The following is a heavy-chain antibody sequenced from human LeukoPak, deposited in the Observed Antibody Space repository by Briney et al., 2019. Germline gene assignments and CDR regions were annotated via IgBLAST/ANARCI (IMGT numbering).Heavy chain of an antibody. CDR2: INPNNGGT. J-gene: IGHJ5*01. CDR1: GYMFTGYH. D-gene: IGHD3-9*01. V-gene: IGHV1-2*02. CDR3: ARGEGKRYFDWFFS. Sequence: ASVKVSCKASGYMFTGYHMHWVRQAPGHGLEWMGWINPNNGGTDFAQKFQGRVTMTRDTSISTAYMELSRLRSDDTAVYFCARGEGKRYFDWFFSWGQGTLVTVSS.